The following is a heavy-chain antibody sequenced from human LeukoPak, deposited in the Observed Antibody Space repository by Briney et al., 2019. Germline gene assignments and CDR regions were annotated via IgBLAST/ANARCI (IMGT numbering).Heavy chain of an antibody. Sequence: ASVKVSCKASGYTFTSYDINWVRQATGQGLEWMGWMNPNSGNTGYAQKFQGRVTTTRNTSISTAYMELSSLRSEDTAVYYCARGLRWRWLQSYFDYWGQGTLVTVSS. D-gene: IGHD5-24*01. V-gene: IGHV1-8*01. CDR3: ARGLRWRWLQSYFDY. J-gene: IGHJ4*02. CDR2: MNPNSGNT. CDR1: GYTFTSYD.